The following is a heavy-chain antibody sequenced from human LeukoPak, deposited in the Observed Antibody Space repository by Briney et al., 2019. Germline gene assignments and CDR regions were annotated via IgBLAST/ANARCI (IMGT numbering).Heavy chain of an antibody. D-gene: IGHD3-22*01. V-gene: IGHV4-38-2*01. CDR1: GYSISSGYY. J-gene: IGHJ3*02. Sequence: PSETLSLTCAVSGYSISSGYYWGWIRQPPGKGLEWIGSIYHSGSTYYNPSLKSRVTISVDTSKNQFSLKLSSVTAADTAVYYCGRHGYYYDAFDIWGQGTMVTVSS. CDR3: GRHGYYYDAFDI. CDR2: IYHSGST.